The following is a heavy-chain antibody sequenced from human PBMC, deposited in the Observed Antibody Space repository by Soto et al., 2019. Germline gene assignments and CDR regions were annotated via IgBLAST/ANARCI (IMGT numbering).Heavy chain of an antibody. D-gene: IGHD6-19*01. CDR3: AKSATTASGWYFLGDYYYGMDV. CDR1: GFTFSSYA. J-gene: IGHJ6*02. V-gene: IGHV3-23*01. CDR2: ISGSGGST. Sequence: GGALRLSCAASGFTFSSYAMSWVRQAPGKGLEWVSAISGSGGSTYYADSMKGRFTISRDNSKNTLYLQMNSLRAEDTAVYYCAKSATTASGWYFLGDYYYGMDVWGQGTTVTVSS.